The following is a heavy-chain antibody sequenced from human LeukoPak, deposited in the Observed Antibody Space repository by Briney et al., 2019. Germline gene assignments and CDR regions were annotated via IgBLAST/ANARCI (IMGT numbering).Heavy chain of an antibody. CDR3: ARAPEFSSGWLLDC. Sequence: ASETLSLTCTVSGGSISNYYWSWIRQPAGKGLEWIGRIHTSGSTNYNPSLKSRVTMSVDTSKNQFSLKVTSVSAADTGVYYCARAPEFSSGWLLDCWGQGSLVTVSS. CDR2: IHTSGST. J-gene: IGHJ4*02. D-gene: IGHD6-19*01. V-gene: IGHV4-4*07. CDR1: GGSISNYY.